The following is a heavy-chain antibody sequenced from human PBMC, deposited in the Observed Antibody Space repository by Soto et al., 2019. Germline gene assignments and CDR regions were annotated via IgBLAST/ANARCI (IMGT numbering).Heavy chain of an antibody. D-gene: IGHD3-10*01. Sequence: EVQLLESGGGLVQPGGSLSLSCAASGFTFRSYAMTWVRQAPGKGLEWVSTISDSGLTTYYADSVKGRFTISRDNSKNTRYLQINSRRAEDTAVYYCARIGVNAGMDVWGQGTTVIVSS. CDR2: ISDSGLTT. CDR3: ARIGVNAGMDV. J-gene: IGHJ6*02. CDR1: GFTFRSYA. V-gene: IGHV3-23*01.